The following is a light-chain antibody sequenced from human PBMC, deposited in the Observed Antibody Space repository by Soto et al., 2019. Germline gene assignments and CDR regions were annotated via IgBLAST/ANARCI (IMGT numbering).Light chain of an antibody. V-gene: IGKV3-20*01. J-gene: IGKJ5*01. Sequence: EVVLTQTAGTRTLSPGERATLSCRASQRVSSGYLAWYQQKPGQAPSLLIYGASRRATGIPDRFSGSGSGTDFTLTISRLEPEDFAVYYCQQYDSSPIPFGQGTLLAIK. CDR2: GAS. CDR3: QQYDSSPIP. CDR1: QRVSSGY.